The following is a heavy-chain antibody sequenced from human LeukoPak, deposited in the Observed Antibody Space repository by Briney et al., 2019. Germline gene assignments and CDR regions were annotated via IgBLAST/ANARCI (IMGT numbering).Heavy chain of an antibody. J-gene: IGHJ1*01. CDR3: AREAYCSSTSCYNAEYFQH. V-gene: IGHV3-7*03. CDR1: GFPFSSYW. D-gene: IGHD2-2*02. CDR2: IKQDGSEK. Sequence: GGSLRLSCAASGFPFSSYWMSWVRQAPGKRLEWVANIKQDGSEKYYVDSVKGRFTISRDNAKNSLYLQMNSLRAEDTAVYYCAREAYCSSTSCYNAEYFQHWGQGTLVTVSS.